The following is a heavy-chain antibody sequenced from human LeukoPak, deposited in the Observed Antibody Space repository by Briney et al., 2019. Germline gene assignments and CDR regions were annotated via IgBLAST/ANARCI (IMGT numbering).Heavy chain of an antibody. Sequence: GGSLRLSCAASGFTFSGSTMHWVRKASGKGLEWVGRIKSKGNTYATAYAASVKGRFTISRDDSKNTAYLQMNNLKTEDTAMYYCTRVGPTTADYWGQGTLVIVSS. CDR3: TRVGPTTADY. CDR1: GFTFSGST. J-gene: IGHJ4*02. V-gene: IGHV3-73*01. D-gene: IGHD5-12*01. CDR2: IKSKGNTYAT.